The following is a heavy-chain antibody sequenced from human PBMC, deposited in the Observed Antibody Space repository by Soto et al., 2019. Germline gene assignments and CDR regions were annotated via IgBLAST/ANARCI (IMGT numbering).Heavy chain of an antibody. Sequence: QVQLVQSGAEVKKPGASVKVSCKASGYTFTSYGISWVRQAPGQGLEWMGWISAYNGNTNYAQKLQGRVTMTTDTSTSTAHMELRSLRSDDTAVYYCACAPLSWTRVTLYDYWGQGTLVTVSS. CDR3: ACAPLSWTRVTLYDY. CDR2: ISAYNGNT. J-gene: IGHJ4*02. CDR1: GYTFTSYG. V-gene: IGHV1-18*01. D-gene: IGHD3-10*01.